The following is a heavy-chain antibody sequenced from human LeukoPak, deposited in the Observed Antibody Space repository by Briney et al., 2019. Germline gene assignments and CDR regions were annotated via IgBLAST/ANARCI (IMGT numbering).Heavy chain of an antibody. CDR1: GFSLSTSGVA. CDR3: AHSSVGSSGWSDLDY. Sequence: SGPTLVKPTQTLTLTCTFSGFSLSTSGVAVGWIRQPPGKPLGWLAFIYWDDDERYSPSLRSRLTIIKDTSKNRVVLTMTNMDPVDTATYYCAHSSVGSSGWSDLDYWGQGTLVTVSS. V-gene: IGHV2-5*02. D-gene: IGHD6-19*01. CDR2: IYWDDDE. J-gene: IGHJ4*02.